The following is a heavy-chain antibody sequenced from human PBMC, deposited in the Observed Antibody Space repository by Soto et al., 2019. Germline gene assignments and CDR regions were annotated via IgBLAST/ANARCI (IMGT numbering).Heavy chain of an antibody. D-gene: IGHD3-16*01. Sequence: QVQLAQSGAEVKKPGSSVTVSCGPSGGTFTNYRFAWVRQVPGQGLDWMGKISPFVDKTDYNPKFHGRISIIADKSTSVVYLQLNSLTTDDTALYFCARQDYLVSGSYFDYWGQGTVVTVSS. J-gene: IGHJ4*02. CDR1: GGTFTNYR. V-gene: IGHV1-69*02. CDR3: ARQDYLVSGSYFDY. CDR2: ISPFVDKT.